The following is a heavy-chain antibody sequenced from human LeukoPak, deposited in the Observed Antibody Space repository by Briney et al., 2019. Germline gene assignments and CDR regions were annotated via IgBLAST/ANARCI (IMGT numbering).Heavy chain of an antibody. V-gene: IGHV4-34*01. Sequence: PSETLSLTCAVYGGSFSGYYWSWIRQPPGKGLEWIGEINHSGSTNYNPSLKSRVTISVDTSKNQFSLKLSSVTAADTAVYYCARGPVGRWQREYYFDCWGQGTLVTVSS. CDR1: GGSFSGYY. CDR2: INHSGST. D-gene: IGHD5-12*01. J-gene: IGHJ4*02. CDR3: ARGPVGRWQREYYFDC.